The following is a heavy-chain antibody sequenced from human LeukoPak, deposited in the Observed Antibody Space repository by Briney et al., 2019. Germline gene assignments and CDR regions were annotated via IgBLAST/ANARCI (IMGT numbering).Heavy chain of an antibody. J-gene: IGHJ4*02. CDR3: ARESGSGSPLYYFDY. Sequence: SETLSLTCAVSGGSLTTDNWWTWVRQPRGKGLEWIGEIHHSGSTNYNPSLKSRVTISIDTSKNQFSLKVSSVTAADTAVYYCARESGSGSPLYYFDYWGQGTLVTVSS. D-gene: IGHD3-10*01. V-gene: IGHV4-4*02. CDR1: GGSLTTDNW. CDR2: IHHSGST.